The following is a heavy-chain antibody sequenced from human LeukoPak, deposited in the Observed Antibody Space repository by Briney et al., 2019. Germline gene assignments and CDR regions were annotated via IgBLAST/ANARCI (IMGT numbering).Heavy chain of an antibody. CDR2: IKSKVDGGTT. J-gene: IGHJ6*03. D-gene: IGHD3-3*01. CDR1: GFTFRDAW. Sequence: SGGSLRLSCAASGFTFRDAWMSWVRQAPGKGLEWVGRIKSKVDGGTTDYAAPVKGRFTISRDDPKNTLYLQMNSLKIEDTAVYYCTTLILEWSQGDYMDVWGKGTTVTVSS. CDR3: TTLILEWSQGDYMDV. V-gene: IGHV3-15*01.